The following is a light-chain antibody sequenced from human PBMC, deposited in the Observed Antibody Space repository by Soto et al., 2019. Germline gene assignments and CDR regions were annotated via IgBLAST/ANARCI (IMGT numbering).Light chain of an antibody. J-gene: IGLJ2*01. CDR2: DVS. Sequence: QSALTQPASVSGSPEQSITISCTGTSSDVGGYNYVSWYQQHPGKAPRLMIFDVSIRPSGVSNRFSGSKSGNTASLTISGLQAEDEADYYCSSYTISNSVLFGGGTKLTVL. V-gene: IGLV2-14*03. CDR1: SSDVGGYNY. CDR3: SSYTISNSVL.